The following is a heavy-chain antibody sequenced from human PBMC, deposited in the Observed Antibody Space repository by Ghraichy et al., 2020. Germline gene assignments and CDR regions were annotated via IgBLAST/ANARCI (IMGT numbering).Heavy chain of an antibody. CDR3: ARHIGPGVVVPAAMDY. D-gene: IGHD2-2*01. V-gene: IGHV4-39*01. CDR1: GGSISSSSYY. J-gene: IGHJ4*02. Sequence: SETLSLTCTVSGGSISSSSYYWGWIRQPPGKGLEWIGSIYYSGSTYYNPSLKSRVTISVDTSKNQFSLKLSSVTAADTAVYYCARHIGPGVVVPAAMDYWGQGTLVTVSS. CDR2: IYYSGST.